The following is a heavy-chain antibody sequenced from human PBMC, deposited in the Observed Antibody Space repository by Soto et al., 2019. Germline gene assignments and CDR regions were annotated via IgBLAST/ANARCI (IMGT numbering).Heavy chain of an antibody. J-gene: IGHJ6*02. D-gene: IGHD2-2*01. CDR3: ASNAMASNYYYYGMDV. CDR1: GFTFSSYA. Sequence: GGSLRLYCAASGFTFSSYAMHWVRQAPGKGLEWVAVISYDGSNKYYADSVKRRFTISRDNSKNTLYLQLNSLRAEDTVVYYCASNAMASNYYYYGMDVWGQGTTVTVSS. CDR2: ISYDGSNK. V-gene: IGHV3-30-3*01.